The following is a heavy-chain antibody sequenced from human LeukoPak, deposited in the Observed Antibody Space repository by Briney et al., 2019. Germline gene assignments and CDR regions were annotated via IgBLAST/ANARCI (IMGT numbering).Heavy chain of an antibody. D-gene: IGHD3-22*01. CDR1: GYTFTSYG. J-gene: IGHJ4*02. CDR3: ARDLGWRDSSGSSDY. CDR2: ISAYNGNT. Sequence: ASVKVSCKASGYTFTSYGISWVRQAPGQGLEWMGWISAYNGNTNYAQKLQGRVTMTTDTSTSTAYMALRSLRSDDTAVYYCARDLGWRDSSGSSDYWGQGTLVTVSS. V-gene: IGHV1-18*01.